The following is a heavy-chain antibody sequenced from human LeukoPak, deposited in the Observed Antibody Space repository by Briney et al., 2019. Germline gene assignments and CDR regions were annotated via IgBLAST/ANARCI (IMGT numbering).Heavy chain of an antibody. CDR2: NTGTT. D-gene: IGHD3-10*01. CDR1: GGSIDNSAYY. Sequence: SETLSLNCTVSGGSIDNSAYYWGWIRQPPGKGLEWIGSNTGTTSYNPSLESRVTLSVDSSNNQISLNLNSVIAADTAMYFCARGGFYGHPFEFGGQGILVIVSA. J-gene: IGHJ4*02. V-gene: IGHV4-39*07. CDR3: ARGGFYGHPFEF.